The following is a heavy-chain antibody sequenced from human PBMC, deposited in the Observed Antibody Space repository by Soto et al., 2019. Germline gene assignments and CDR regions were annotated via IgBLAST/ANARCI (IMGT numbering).Heavy chain of an antibody. CDR3: ARGRDCSGGSCYPTSAESFQH. CDR2: ISSSSSSI. J-gene: IGHJ1*01. D-gene: IGHD2-15*01. Sequence: EVQLVESGGGLVQPGGSLRLSCAASGFTFSSYSMNWVRQAPGKGLEWVSYISSSSSSIYYADSVKGRFTISRDNAKNSLYLQMNSLRDEDTAVYYCARGRDCSGGSCYPTSAESFQHWGQGTLVTVSS. CDR1: GFTFSSYS. V-gene: IGHV3-48*02.